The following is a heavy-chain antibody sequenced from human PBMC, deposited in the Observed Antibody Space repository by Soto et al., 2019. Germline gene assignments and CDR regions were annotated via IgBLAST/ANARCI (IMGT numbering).Heavy chain of an antibody. CDR2: ISSSGGSP. V-gene: IGHV3-23*01. Sequence: EVQLLESGGGLVQPGGSLRLSCAASGFIFSSQTMGWVRQPPGKGLEWVSTISSSGGSPYYAESVKGRFTISRDSSKTALYLQMNSLRAEDTAIYYCAKSPPEYCISTSCYGGGYDFWGQGTLVTVTS. J-gene: IGHJ4*02. CDR3: AKSPPEYCISTSCYGGGYDF. D-gene: IGHD2-2*01. CDR1: GFIFSSQT.